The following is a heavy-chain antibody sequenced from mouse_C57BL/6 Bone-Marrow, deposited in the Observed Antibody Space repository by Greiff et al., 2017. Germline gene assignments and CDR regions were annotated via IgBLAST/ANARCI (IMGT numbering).Heavy chain of an antibody. CDR2: IHPNSGST. Sequence: QVQLQQPGAELVKPGASVKLSCKASGYTFTSYWMHWVKQRPGQGLEWIGMIHPNSGSTNYNEKFKSKATLTVDKSSSTGYMQLSSLTSEDSAVYYCARAAQATWFAYWGQGTLVTVSA. CDR3: ARAAQATWFAY. V-gene: IGHV1-64*01. D-gene: IGHD3-2*02. J-gene: IGHJ3*01. CDR1: GYTFTSYW.